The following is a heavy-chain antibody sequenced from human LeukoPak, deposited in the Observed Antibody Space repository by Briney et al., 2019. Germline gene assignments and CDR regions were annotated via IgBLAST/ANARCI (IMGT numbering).Heavy chain of an antibody. J-gene: IGHJ4*02. V-gene: IGHV3-30*18. Sequence: GGSLRLSCAASGFTFSSYGMHWVRQAPGKGLGWVAVISYDGSNKYYADSVKGRFTISRDNSKNTLYLQMNSLRAEDTAVYYCAKDQYYYDSSGYYYELFDYWGQGTLVTVSS. CDR2: ISYDGSNK. CDR3: AKDQYYYDSSGYYYELFDY. CDR1: GFTFSSYG. D-gene: IGHD3-22*01.